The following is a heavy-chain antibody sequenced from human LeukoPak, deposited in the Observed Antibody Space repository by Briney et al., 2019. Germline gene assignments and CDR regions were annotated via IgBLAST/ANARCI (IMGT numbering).Heavy chain of an antibody. Sequence: GGSLRLSCAASGFTFSSYAVNWVRQAPGKGLEWVSAISGSGGSTYYADSVKGRFTISRDNSKNTLYLQMNSLRAEDTAVYYCAREYSGRCIHAFHSWGQGTMVTVSS. CDR3: AREYSGRCIHAFHS. CDR1: GFTFSSYA. CDR2: ISGSGGST. V-gene: IGHV3-23*01. D-gene: IGHD6-13*01. J-gene: IGHJ3*02.